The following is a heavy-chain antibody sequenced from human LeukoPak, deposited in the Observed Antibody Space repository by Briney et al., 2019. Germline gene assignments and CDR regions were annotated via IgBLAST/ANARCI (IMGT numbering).Heavy chain of an antibody. CDR1: GGTFSSYA. J-gene: IGHJ4*02. V-gene: IGHV1-69*05. D-gene: IGHD3-10*01. CDR2: IIPIFGTA. Sequence: ASVKVSCKASGGTFSSYAISRVRQAPGQGLEWMGGIIPIFGTANYAQKFQGRVTITTDESTSTAYMELSSLRSEDTAVYYCARAGGSGSYYSGFDYWGQGTLVTVSS. CDR3: ARAGGSGSYYSGFDY.